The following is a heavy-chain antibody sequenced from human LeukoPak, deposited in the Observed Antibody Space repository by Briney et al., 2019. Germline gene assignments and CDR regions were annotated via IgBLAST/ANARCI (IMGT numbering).Heavy chain of an antibody. CDR1: GFTFSSYA. J-gene: IGHJ4*02. D-gene: IGHD3-16*02. Sequence: GGSLRLSCAASGFTFSSYAMHWVRQAPGKGLEWVAVISYDGSNKYYADSVKGRFTISRDNSKNTLYLQMNSLRAEDTAVYYCARGTGGYVWGSYRYMDYWGQGTLVTVSS. V-gene: IGHV3-30*04. CDR2: ISYDGSNK. CDR3: ARGTGGYVWGSYRYMDY.